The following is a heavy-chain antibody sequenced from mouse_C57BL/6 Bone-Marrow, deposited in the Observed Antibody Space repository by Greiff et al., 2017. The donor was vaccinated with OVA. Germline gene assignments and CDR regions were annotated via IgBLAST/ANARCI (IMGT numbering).Heavy chain of an antibody. CDR3: AKNYYDFYAMDY. J-gene: IGHJ4*01. D-gene: IGHD2-4*01. V-gene: IGHV2-5*01. Sequence: VHLVESGPGLVQPSQSLSITCTVSGFSLTSYGVHWVRQSPGKGLEWLGVIWRGGSTDYNAAFMSRLSITKDNSKSQVFFKMNSLQADDTAIYYCAKNYYDFYAMDYWGQGTSVTVSS. CDR2: IWRGGST. CDR1: GFSLTSYG.